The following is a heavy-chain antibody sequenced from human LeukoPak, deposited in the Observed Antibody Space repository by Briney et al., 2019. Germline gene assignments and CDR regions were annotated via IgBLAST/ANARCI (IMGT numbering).Heavy chain of an antibody. CDR2: INSDGSST. J-gene: IGHJ4*02. CDR3: ASVSSTWYYFGS. CDR1: GFTFSTYW. V-gene: IGHV3-74*01. D-gene: IGHD6-13*01. Sequence: GGSLRLSCAASGFTFSTYWMHWVRQAPGKGLVWVSRINSDGSSTNYADSVKGRFTISRDNAKNTLYLQMNSLRADDTAVYFCASVSSTWYYFGSWGQGTLVTVSS.